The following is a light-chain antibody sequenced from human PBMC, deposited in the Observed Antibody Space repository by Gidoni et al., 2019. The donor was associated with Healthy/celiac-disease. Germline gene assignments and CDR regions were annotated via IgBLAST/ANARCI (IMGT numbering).Light chain of an antibody. CDR1: QSLLHSNGYK. CDR2: LGS. V-gene: IGKV2-28*01. Sequence: DIGMTQSPLSLHVTPGEPASISCRSSQSLLHSNGYKPGQSPQLLIYLGSSRASGVPDRFSGSGSGTDFTLKISRVEAEDVGVYYCMQARQTPPWTFGQGTKVEIK. J-gene: IGKJ1*01. CDR3: MQARQTPPWT.